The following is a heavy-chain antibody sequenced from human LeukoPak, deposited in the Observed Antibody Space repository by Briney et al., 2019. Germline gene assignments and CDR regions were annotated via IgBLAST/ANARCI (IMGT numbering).Heavy chain of an antibody. V-gene: IGHV3-53*03. CDR3: ARGGSHLSAFDI. CDR2: ISSGGNT. Sequence: GGSLRLSCKVSGFTVSSNSWSWVRQAPGKGLEWVSFISSGGNTDHSDSVKGRFTISRDNAKNTLYLQMNSLRAEDTAVYYCARGGSHLSAFDIWGQGTMVTVSS. J-gene: IGHJ3*02. CDR1: GFTVSSNS. D-gene: IGHD1-26*01.